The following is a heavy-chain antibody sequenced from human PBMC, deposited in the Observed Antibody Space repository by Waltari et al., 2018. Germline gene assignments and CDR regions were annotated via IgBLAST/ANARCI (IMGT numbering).Heavy chain of an antibody. CDR1: GFTFPTYW. D-gene: IGHD2-8*01. CDR2: SHPGNSDK. Sequence: VLLEQSGTVVKHPGPSRTFSCRGAGFTFPTYWIGGVRQVPGGGLEWMGISHPGNSDKRYTASVQGQVTISADTSTNTAYLQWSSLKASDTARYYCATTNGDYWGQGTLVLVSS. J-gene: IGHJ4*01. V-gene: IGHV5-51*01. CDR3: ATTNGDY.